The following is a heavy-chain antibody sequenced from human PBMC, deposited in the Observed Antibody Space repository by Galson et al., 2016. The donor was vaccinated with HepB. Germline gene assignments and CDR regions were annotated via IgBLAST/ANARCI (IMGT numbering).Heavy chain of an antibody. V-gene: IGHV3-7*01. CDR3: TRDLGYYRLDN. Sequence: SLRLSCAASGFIVSDNWVTWVRQVPGKGLEWVATIRPDGSDKYPVDSVKGRFSSSRDNAKNSLYLQMNSLRAEDTAIYYCTRDLGYYRLDNWGQGTLVIVSP. J-gene: IGHJ4*02. CDR2: IRPDGSDK. CDR1: GFIVSDNW. D-gene: IGHD3-22*01.